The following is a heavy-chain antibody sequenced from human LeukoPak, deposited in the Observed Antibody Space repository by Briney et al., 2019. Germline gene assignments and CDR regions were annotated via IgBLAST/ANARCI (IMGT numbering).Heavy chain of an antibody. CDR1: GGSISGYH. CDR3: ARGGIAAAGWFDP. D-gene: IGHD6-13*01. CDR2: ISYTGIT. J-gene: IGHJ5*02. V-gene: IGHV4-59*12. Sequence: PSETLSLTCVVSGGSISGYHWGWIRQPPGKGLEWIGYISYTGITRDNPSLRSRVFISVDTSKNQFSLKLSSVTAADTAVYYCARGGIAAAGWFDPWGQGTLVTVSS.